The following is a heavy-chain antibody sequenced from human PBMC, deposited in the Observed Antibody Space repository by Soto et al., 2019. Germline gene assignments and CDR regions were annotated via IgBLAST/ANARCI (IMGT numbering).Heavy chain of an antibody. J-gene: IGHJ6*02. Sequence: SQTLSLTCAISGDSVSSNSAACNWIRQSPSRGLEWLGRAYYRSQWYYDSAVSVRSRITVIPDTSKNQFSLQLNSVTPEDTAVYYCTKQKGDSRTYNGMHVWGQGTTGTVSS. CDR1: GDSVSSNSAA. V-gene: IGHV6-1*01. D-gene: IGHD2-21*02. CDR2: AYYRSQWYY. CDR3: TKQKGDSRTYNGMHV.